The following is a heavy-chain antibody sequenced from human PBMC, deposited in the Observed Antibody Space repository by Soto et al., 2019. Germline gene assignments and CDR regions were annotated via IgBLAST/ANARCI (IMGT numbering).Heavy chain of an antibody. CDR1: GFPLSEYE. CDR3: ARDEPPRIFDY. Sequence: GSPRAPCAASGFPLSEYEQSLVPQAPGKGLEWVSYISSSGSTIYYADSVKGRFTISRDNAKNSLYLQMNSLRAEDTAVYYCARDEPPRIFDYWGQGTLVTVSS. J-gene: IGHJ4*02. V-gene: IGHV3-11*01. CDR2: ISSSGSTI.